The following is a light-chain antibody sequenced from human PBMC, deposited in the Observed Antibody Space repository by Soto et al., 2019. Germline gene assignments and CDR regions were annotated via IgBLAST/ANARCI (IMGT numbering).Light chain of an antibody. V-gene: IGKV1-27*01. Sequence: DIQMTQSPSSLSASVGDRVTITCRASQGISNYLAWYQQKPGKVPKLLIYAKSSLQSGLPSRFSGSGSGTDFFLTITSLQPEDGANHYCQLYNSAPFTFGPGTKVDIK. CDR1: QGISNY. CDR2: AKS. J-gene: IGKJ3*01. CDR3: QLYNSAPFT.